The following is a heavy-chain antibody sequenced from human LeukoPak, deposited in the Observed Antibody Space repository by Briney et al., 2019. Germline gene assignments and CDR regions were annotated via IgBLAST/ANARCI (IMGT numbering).Heavy chain of an antibody. J-gene: IGHJ4*02. Sequence: GGSLRLSCAASGFTFSSYAMSWVRQAPGKGLKWVSTINDNGDGTYYADSVKGRFTISRDNSKNTLYLRMNSLRAEDTAVYYCAKSIVATGSLDYWGQGTLATVSS. V-gene: IGHV3-23*01. CDR1: GFTFSSYA. CDR3: AKSIVATGSLDY. D-gene: IGHD5-12*01. CDR2: INDNGDGT.